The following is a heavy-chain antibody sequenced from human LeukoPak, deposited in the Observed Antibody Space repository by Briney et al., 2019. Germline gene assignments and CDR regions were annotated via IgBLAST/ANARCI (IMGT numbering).Heavy chain of an antibody. D-gene: IGHD1-26*01. CDR1: GFTFSSYA. Sequence: GGSLRLSCAASGFTFSSYAMHWVRQAPGKGLEWVAVISYDGSNKYYADSVKGRFTISRDNSKNTLYLQMNSLRAEDTAVYYCAKDRGATQDYWGQGTLVTVSS. CDR3: AKDRGATQDY. CDR2: ISYDGSNK. J-gene: IGHJ4*02. V-gene: IGHV3-30*04.